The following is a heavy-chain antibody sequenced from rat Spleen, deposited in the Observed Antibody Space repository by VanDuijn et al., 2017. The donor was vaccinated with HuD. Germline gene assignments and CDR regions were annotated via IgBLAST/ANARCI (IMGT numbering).Heavy chain of an antibody. CDR2: ISIGGGNS. CDR1: GFTFXNYY. D-gene: IGHD1-7*01. V-gene: IGHV5-25*01. J-gene: IGHJ2*01. Sequence: EVQLVESGGGLVQPGRXMKLSCAXSGFTFXNYYXXWVRQAPTKGLEWVASISIGGGNSNYRDSVKGRVTVSRDNAKSTLYLQMNSLRSEDTATYYCARRDGSLFDYWGQGVMVTVSS. CDR3: ARRDGSLFDY.